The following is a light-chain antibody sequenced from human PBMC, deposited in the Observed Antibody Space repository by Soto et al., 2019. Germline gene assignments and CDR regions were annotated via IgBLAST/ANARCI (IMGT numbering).Light chain of an antibody. CDR1: SSDVGGYNY. CDR3: TSYADSKILI. J-gene: IGLJ2*01. CDR2: EVT. Sequence: QSALTQPPSASGSPGQSVTISCTGTSSDVGGYNYVSWYQHHPGKAPKLMIYEVTKRPSGVPDRFSGSKSGNTASLTVSGLQAEDEADYYCTSYADSKILIFGGGTKLTVL. V-gene: IGLV2-8*01.